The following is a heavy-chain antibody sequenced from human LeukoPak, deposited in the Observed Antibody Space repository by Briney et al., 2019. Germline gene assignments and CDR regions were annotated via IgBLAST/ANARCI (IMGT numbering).Heavy chain of an antibody. V-gene: IGHV3-23*01. CDR2: ISGSGGST. CDR1: GFTFSSYA. CDR3: AKDLGFSTVTTFRI. D-gene: IGHD4-17*01. J-gene: IGHJ3*02. Sequence: PGASLRLSCAASGFTFSSYAMSWVRQAPGKGLEWVSAISGSGGSTYYADSVKGRFTISRDNPKNTLYLQMNSLRAEDTTVYYCAKDLGFSTVTTFRIWGQGTMVTVSS.